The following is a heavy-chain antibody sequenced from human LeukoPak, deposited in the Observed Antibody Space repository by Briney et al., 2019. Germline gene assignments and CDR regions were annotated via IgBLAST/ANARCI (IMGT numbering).Heavy chain of an antibody. Sequence: SETLSLTCTVSGVSISSYYWTWIRQPPGKGLEWIGYIYYSGSTNYNPSLKSRVTISVDTSNNQFSLKLSSVTAADTAVYYCARDGAHKNHYYSYYYMDVWGKGTTVTVSS. CDR1: GVSISSYY. V-gene: IGHV4-59*01. CDR2: IYYSGST. D-gene: IGHD3-16*01. J-gene: IGHJ6*03. CDR3: ARDGAHKNHYYSYYYMDV.